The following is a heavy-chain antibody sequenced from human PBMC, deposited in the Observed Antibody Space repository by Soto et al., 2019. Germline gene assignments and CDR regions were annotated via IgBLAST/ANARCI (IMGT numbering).Heavy chain of an antibody. D-gene: IGHD5-18*01. J-gene: IGHJ4*02. CDR2: IYSGGST. Sequence: GGSLRLSCAASGFTVSSNYMSWVRQAPGKGLEWVSVIYSGGSTYYADSEKGRFTISRDNSKNTLYLQMNSLRAEDTALYYCAREGSVSVYSYGHFDYWGQGTLVTVSS. CDR1: GFTVSSNY. CDR3: AREGSVSVYSYGHFDY. V-gene: IGHV3-53*01.